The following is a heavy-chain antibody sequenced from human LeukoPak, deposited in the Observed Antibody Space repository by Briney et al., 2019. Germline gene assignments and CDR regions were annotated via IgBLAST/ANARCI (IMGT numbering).Heavy chain of an antibody. CDR2: ISSSSSYI. CDR1: GFTFSSYS. D-gene: IGHD6-19*01. V-gene: IGHV3-21*01. Sequence: PGGSLRLSCAASGFTFSSYSMNWVRQAPGKGLEWVSSISSSSSYIYYAGSVKGRFTISRDNAKNSLYLQMNSLRAEDTAVYYCARDIGSVAVASTDYWGQGTLVTVSS. CDR3: ARDIGSVAVASTDY. J-gene: IGHJ4*02.